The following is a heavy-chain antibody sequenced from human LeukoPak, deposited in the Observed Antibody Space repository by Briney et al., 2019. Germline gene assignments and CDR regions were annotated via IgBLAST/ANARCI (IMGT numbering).Heavy chain of an antibody. CDR3: ARVTRGYYFDY. V-gene: IGHV4-59*01. CDR1: GGSISSYY. J-gene: IGHJ4*02. Sequence: SETLSLTCTVSGGSISSYYWSWIRQPPGKGLEWNGYIYYSGSTNYNPSLKSRVTISVDTSKTQFSLKLSSVTAADTAVYYCARVTRGYYFDYWGQGTLVTVSS. D-gene: IGHD3-10*01. CDR2: IYYSGST.